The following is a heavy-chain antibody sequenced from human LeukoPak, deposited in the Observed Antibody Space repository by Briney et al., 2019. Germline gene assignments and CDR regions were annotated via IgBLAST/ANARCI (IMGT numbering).Heavy chain of an antibody. CDR3: ARVGRSVGYYGSGSFWGPHDY. CDR2: ISSNGGST. D-gene: IGHD3-10*01. J-gene: IGHJ4*02. CDR1: GFTFSSYA. V-gene: IGHV3-64*01. Sequence: GESRKISCAASGFTFSSYAMHWVRQAPGKGLEYVSAISSNGGSTYYANPVKGRFTISRDNSKNTLYLQMGSLRAEDMAVYYCARVGRSVGYYGSGSFWGPHDYWGQGTPVTVSS.